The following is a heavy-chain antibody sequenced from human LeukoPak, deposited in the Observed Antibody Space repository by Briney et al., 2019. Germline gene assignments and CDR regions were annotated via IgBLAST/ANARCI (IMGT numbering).Heavy chain of an antibody. CDR2: IYTSGST. CDR1: GGSISSGSYY. CDR3: ARGDYDILTGYLNWFDP. D-gene: IGHD3-9*01. Sequence: PSQTLSLTCTVSGGSISSGSYYWSWIRQPAGKGLEWIGRIYTSGSTNYNPSLKSRVTISVDTSKNQFSLKLSSVTAADTAVYYCARGDYDILTGYLNWFDPWGQGTLVTVSS. J-gene: IGHJ5*02. V-gene: IGHV4-61*02.